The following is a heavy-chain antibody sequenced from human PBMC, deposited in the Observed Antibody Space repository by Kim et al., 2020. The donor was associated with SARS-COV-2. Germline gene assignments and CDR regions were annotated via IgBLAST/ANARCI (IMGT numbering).Heavy chain of an antibody. CDR1: GFTFSSYA. CDR2: ISGSGGST. D-gene: IGHD3-22*01. J-gene: IGHJ4*02. V-gene: IGHV3-23*01. CDR3: AKAETWYYYDSSGYYAIDY. Sequence: GGSLRLSCAASGFTFSSYAMSWVRQAPGKGLEWVSAISGSGGSTYYADSVKGRFTISRDNSKNTLYLQMNSLRAEDTAVYYCAKAETWYYYDSSGYYAIDYWGQGTLVTVSS.